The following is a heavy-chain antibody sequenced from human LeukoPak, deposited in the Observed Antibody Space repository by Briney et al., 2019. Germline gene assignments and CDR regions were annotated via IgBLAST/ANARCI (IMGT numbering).Heavy chain of an antibody. Sequence: SVKVSCTASGGTFSSYAISWVRQAPGQGLEWMGGIIPIFGTANYAQKFQGRVTITADESTSTAYMELSSLRSEDTAVYYCARDKGQQQLVPQPYYYYYYGMDVWGQGTTVTVSS. V-gene: IGHV1-69*13. J-gene: IGHJ6*02. CDR3: ARDKGQQQLVPQPYYYYYYGMDV. CDR2: IIPIFGTA. CDR1: GGTFSSYA. D-gene: IGHD6-13*01.